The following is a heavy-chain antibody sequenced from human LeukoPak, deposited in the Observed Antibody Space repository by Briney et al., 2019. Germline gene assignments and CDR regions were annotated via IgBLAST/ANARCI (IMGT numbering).Heavy chain of an antibody. CDR1: GGSISSYY. D-gene: IGHD6-6*01. CDR2: IYYSGST. Sequence: SETLSLTCTVSGGSISSYYWSWIRQPPGKGLEWIGYIYYSGSTNYNPSLKSRVTISVDTSKNQFSLKLSSVTAADTAVYYCARAIAARRWYYYYYMDVWGKGTTVTISS. V-gene: IGHV4-59*01. J-gene: IGHJ6*03. CDR3: ARAIAARRWYYYYYMDV.